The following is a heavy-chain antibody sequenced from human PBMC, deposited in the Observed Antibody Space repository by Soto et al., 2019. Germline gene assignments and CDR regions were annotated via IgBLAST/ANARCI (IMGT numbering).Heavy chain of an antibody. D-gene: IGHD2-15*01. V-gene: IGHV3-21*01. CDR2: ISHSSEYI. J-gene: IGHJ4*02. CDR3: VRVSGGPATFDY. Sequence: VQLVESGGGLVKPGRSLRLSCAASGFTFSSYSMYWVRQAPGKGLEWVSSISHSSEYIYYADSVKGRFTISRDNPRNTVQLQMNSLRAGDTAVYFCVRVSGGPATFDYWGQGTLVTVSS. CDR1: GFTFSSYS.